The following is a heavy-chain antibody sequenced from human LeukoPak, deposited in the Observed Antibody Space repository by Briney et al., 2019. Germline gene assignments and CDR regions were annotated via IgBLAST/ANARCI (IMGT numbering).Heavy chain of an antibody. CDR2: IRYSGTTV. V-gene: IGHV3-48*02. CDR3: ARAAMYSGLYAFDV. Sequence: PGGSLRLSCVGSGFPFSSYSMNWVRQAPGKGLEWVSFIRYSGTTVYYADSLKGRFTTSRDNAKNSLYLQMDSLRDEDTAVYYCARAAMYSGLYAFDVWGQGTMVTVSS. CDR1: GFPFSSYS. D-gene: IGHD2-2*01. J-gene: IGHJ3*01.